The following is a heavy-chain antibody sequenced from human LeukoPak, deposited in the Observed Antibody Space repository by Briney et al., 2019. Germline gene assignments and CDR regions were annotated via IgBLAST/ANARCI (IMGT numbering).Heavy chain of an antibody. Sequence: GGSLRLSCAASGFTFSSYWMHWVRQAPGKGLVWVSRINSDGSSTSYADSVKGRFTISRDNAKNTLYLQMNSLRAEDTAVYYCARVAVAGQYFDYWGQGTLVTVSS. CDR2: INSDGSST. J-gene: IGHJ4*02. D-gene: IGHD6-19*01. CDR3: ARVAVAGQYFDY. CDR1: GFTFSSYW. V-gene: IGHV3-74*01.